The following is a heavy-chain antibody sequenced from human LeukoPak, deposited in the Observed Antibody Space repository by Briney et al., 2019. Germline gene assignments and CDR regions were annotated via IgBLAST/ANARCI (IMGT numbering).Heavy chain of an antibody. V-gene: IGHV1-69*13. CDR1: GGTLSSCA. CDR2: IIPIFGTA. Sequence: SVKVSCKASGGTLSSCAISWVRQAPGQGLEWMGGIIPIFGTANYAQKFQGRVTITADESTSTAYMELSSLRSEDTAVYYCARESSNYRSGFDYWGQGTLVTVSS. CDR3: ARESSNYRSGFDY. D-gene: IGHD4-11*01. J-gene: IGHJ4*02.